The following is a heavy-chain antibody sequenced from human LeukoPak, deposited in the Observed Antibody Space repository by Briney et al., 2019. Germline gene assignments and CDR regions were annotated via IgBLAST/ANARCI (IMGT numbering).Heavy chain of an antibody. J-gene: IGHJ4*02. CDR3: ARDAVKMYSSSGRPVGY. CDR2: INPNSGGT. Sequence: ASVKVSCKASGYTFTGYYMHWVRQAPGQGLEWMGWINPNSGGTNYAQKFQGRVTMTRDTSISTAYMELSRLRSDDTAVYYCARDAVKMYSSSGRPVGYWGQGTLVTVSS. V-gene: IGHV1-2*02. CDR1: GYTFTGYY. D-gene: IGHD6-13*01.